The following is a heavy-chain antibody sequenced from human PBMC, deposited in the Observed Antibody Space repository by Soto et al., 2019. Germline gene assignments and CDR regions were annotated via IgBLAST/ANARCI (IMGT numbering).Heavy chain of an antibody. CDR1: GFTFDDYG. CDR2: INWNGGST. Sequence: GGSLRLSCAASGFTFDDYGMSWVRQAPGKGLEWVSGINWNGGSTGYADSVKGRFTISRDNAKNSLYLQMNSLRAEDTALYYCARANSLLYYYDSSGTGLGYFDYWGQGTLVTVSS. CDR3: ARANSLLYYYDSSGTGLGYFDY. V-gene: IGHV3-20*04. J-gene: IGHJ4*02. D-gene: IGHD3-22*01.